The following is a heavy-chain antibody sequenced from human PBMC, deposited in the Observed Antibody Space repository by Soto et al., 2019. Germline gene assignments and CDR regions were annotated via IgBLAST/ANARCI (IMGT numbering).Heavy chain of an antibody. V-gene: IGHV3-64*04. D-gene: IGHD3-10*01. CDR3: ARDLAPTMVRGAPNHPFDP. CDR1: GFRFSNYA. Sequence: GGSLRLSCTASGFRFSNYAMHWVRQAPGKGLEYVSAITSNGGTTYYADSVKGRFTISRDNSKNTLYLQMNSLRAEDTAVYYCARDLAPTMVRGAPNHPFDPWGQGTLVTVSS. J-gene: IGHJ5*02. CDR2: ITSNGGTT.